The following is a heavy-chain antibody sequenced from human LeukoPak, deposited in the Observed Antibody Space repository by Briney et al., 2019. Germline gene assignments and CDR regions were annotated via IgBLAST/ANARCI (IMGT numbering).Heavy chain of an antibody. CDR1: GYSFTSYW. CDR3: ARRGSGWCYFDY. Sequence: GEXLKISFKGSGYSFTSYWIGWGRQMPGKGVEWMGIIYPGDCDTRYSPSFQGQVTISADKSISTAYLQWSSLKASDTAMYYCARRGSGWCYFDYWGQGTLVTVSS. D-gene: IGHD6-19*01. CDR2: IYPGDCDT. J-gene: IGHJ4*02. V-gene: IGHV5-51*01.